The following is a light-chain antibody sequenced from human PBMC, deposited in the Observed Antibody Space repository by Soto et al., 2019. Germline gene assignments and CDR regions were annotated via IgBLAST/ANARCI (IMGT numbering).Light chain of an antibody. Sequence: EIVLTQSPGTLSLSPGERATLSCRASQSVSSSYLAWYQQKPGQAPRLLIYGASSRATGIPDRFSGSGSGTDFTLTISRLEPEEFAVYYCQQYGSSPSYTFGQRTKLEIK. J-gene: IGKJ2*01. CDR3: QQYGSSPSYT. CDR1: QSVSSSY. V-gene: IGKV3-20*01. CDR2: GAS.